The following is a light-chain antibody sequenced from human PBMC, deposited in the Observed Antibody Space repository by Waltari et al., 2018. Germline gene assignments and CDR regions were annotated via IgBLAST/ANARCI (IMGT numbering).Light chain of an antibody. Sequence: DIQVTLSPSSLSASVGDRITITCRASQNVDNYFNWYQQKPGGAPKLLIYATSILQNGVPSRFSGSGSGTDFTLTINSLQPEDFATYFCQQSFNVPLSFGGGTKVEI. V-gene: IGKV1-39*01. CDR3: QQSFNVPLS. J-gene: IGKJ4*01. CDR1: QNVDNY. CDR2: ATS.